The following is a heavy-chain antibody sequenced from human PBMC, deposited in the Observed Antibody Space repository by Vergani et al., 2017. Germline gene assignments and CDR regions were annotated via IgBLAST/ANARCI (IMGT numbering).Heavy chain of an antibody. Sequence: EVQVVESGGGLVQPGGSLRLSCAASGFTFSTYDMHWVRQATGKGLEWVSAIGTAGDTYYPGSVKGRFTISRDNAKNSLYLDMSSLRAEDTAVYYCVRDVRVSRTWGQGTLVAVSS. CDR3: VRDVRVSRT. CDR2: IGTAGDT. J-gene: IGHJ3*01. V-gene: IGHV3-13*01. CDR1: GFTFSTYD.